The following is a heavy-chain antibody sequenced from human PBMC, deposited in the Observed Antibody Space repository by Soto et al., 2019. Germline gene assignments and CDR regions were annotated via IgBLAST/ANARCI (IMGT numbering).Heavy chain of an antibody. J-gene: IGHJ3*02. CDR1: GFTFDDYG. CDR2: INWNGGST. V-gene: IGHV3-20*01. Sequence: AGGSLRLSCAASGFTFDDYGMSWVRQAPGKGLEWVSGINWNGGSTGYADSVKGRFTISRDNAKNSLYLQMNSLRAEDTALYHCARSADYGDYGDAFDIWGQGTMVTVSS. D-gene: IGHD4-17*01. CDR3: ARSADYGDYGDAFDI.